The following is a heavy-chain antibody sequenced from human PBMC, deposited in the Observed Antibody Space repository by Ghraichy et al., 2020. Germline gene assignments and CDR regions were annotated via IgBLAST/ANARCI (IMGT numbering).Heavy chain of an antibody. D-gene: IGHD6-19*01. J-gene: IGHJ2*01. Sequence: GGSQRLSCAASGFTFSNHGMSWVRQTPGKGLEWVSAISGSGSQTFYADSVKGRFTISRDNSKNTLYLQVNSLRAEDTAVYYCAKIAVTGYWYFDVWGRGTLVTVSS. V-gene: IGHV3-23*01. CDR1: GFTFSNHG. CDR2: ISGSGSQT. CDR3: AKIAVTGYWYFDV.